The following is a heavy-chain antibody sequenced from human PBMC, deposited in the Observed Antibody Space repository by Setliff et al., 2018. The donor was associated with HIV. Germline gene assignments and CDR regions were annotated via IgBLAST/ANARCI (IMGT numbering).Heavy chain of an antibody. CDR3: ARGGAVSADFDS. Sequence: PSETLSLTCTVSGDSISTDNYHWGWIRQPPGKGLEWIGHTANTDYNPSLKSRVTVSVDTSKNQFSLSLNSVTAADTAVYFCARGGAVSADFDSWGQGTLVTVSS. J-gene: IGHJ5*01. CDR2: TANT. D-gene: IGHD3-16*01. CDR1: GDSISTDNYH. V-gene: IGHV4-39*07.